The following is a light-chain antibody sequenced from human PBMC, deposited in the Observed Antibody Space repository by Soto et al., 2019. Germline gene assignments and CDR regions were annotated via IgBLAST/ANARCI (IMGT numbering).Light chain of an antibody. J-gene: IGKJ5*01. CDR1: QSVSSN. Sequence: IVITQSPATLSVSPVERSTLSCRASQSVSSNLSWYQQKPGQAPRLLIYGASTRATGIPARFSGSGSGTEFTLTISSLQSGDFAVYYCQQYNNWPPITFGQGTRLEIK. V-gene: IGKV3D-15*01. CDR3: QQYNNWPPIT. CDR2: GAS.